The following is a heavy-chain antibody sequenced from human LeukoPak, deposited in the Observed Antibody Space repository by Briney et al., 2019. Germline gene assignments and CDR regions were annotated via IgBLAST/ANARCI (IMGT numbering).Heavy chain of an antibody. CDR3: AGVVVAAYHREYYFDY. CDR2: IYYSGST. CDR1: GGSISSYC. V-gene: IGHV4-59*01. J-gene: IGHJ4*02. Sequence: PSETLSLTCTVSGGSISSYCWSWIRQPPGKGLEWIGYIYYSGSTNNNPSLKSRVTISVDTSKNQFSLKLSSVTAADTAVYYCAGVVVAAYHREYYFDYWGQGPWVPFSS. D-gene: IGHD2-15*01.